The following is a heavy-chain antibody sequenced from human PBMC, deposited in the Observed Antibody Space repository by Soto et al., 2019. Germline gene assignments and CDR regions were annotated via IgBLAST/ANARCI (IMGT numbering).Heavy chain of an antibody. J-gene: IGHJ5*02. D-gene: IGHD2-2*01. Sequence: QVQLVQSGDEVKKPGSSVKVSCKGSGGFNSYSISWVRQAPGQGLEWMGGIIPIFATPSYAQKFQGRVTITADKSTSTAYMELSRLTSEDTAVYYCARGGPVIIPAATNWFDPWGQGTLVSVSS. CDR2: IIPIFATP. CDR3: ARGGPVIIPAATNWFDP. V-gene: IGHV1-69*06. CDR1: GGFNSYS.